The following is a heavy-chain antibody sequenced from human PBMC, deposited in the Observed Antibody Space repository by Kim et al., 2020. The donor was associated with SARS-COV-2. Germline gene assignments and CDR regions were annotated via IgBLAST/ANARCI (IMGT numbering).Heavy chain of an antibody. CDR2: IDNDGRTA. J-gene: IGHJ4*02. D-gene: IGHD3-16*01. Sequence: GGSLRLSCAASGFKFNTYRMHWVRQAPGKGLEWVSRIDNDGRTAYYAESVKGRFTISRDNYKDSLFLQMKNLRPDDTAVYYCARGPLGGSFDYLGQGAL. CDR1: GFKFNTYR. V-gene: IGHV3-74*01. CDR3: ARGPLGGSFDY.